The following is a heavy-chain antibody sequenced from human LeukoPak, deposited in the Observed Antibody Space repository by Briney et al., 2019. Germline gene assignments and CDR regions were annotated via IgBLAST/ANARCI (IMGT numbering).Heavy chain of an antibody. CDR2: ISSSGSTI. Sequence: GGSLRLSCAASGFTFSDYYMTWIRQAPGKGLEWVSYISSSGSTIYYADSVKGRFTISRDNAKNSLYLQMNSLRAEDTAVYYCARSVYDTSNFDYWGQGTLVTVSS. CDR3: ARSVYDTSNFDY. D-gene: IGHD3-22*01. J-gene: IGHJ4*02. CDR1: GFTFSDYY. V-gene: IGHV3-11*01.